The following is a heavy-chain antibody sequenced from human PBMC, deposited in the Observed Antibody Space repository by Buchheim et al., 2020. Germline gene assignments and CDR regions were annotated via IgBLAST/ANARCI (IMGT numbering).Heavy chain of an antibody. Sequence: QLQLQESGPGLVKPSETLSLTCTVSGDSIISTSYYWGWIRQSPGRGLEWIGCIFRSGSTHYNPSLKRRVTISVDTSKNRFSLKLSSVTAADTAVYYCARDLYLASGTFYSVSYRFDYWGQG. CDR2: IFRSGST. CDR1: GDSIISTSYY. D-gene: IGHD3-10*01. J-gene: IGHJ4*02. V-gene: IGHV4-39*02. CDR3: ARDLYLASGTFYSVSYRFDY.